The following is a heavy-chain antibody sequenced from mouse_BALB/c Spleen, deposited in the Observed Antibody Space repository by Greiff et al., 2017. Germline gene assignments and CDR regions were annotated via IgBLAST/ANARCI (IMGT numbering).Heavy chain of an antibody. CDR2: IYPGSGNT. V-gene: IGHV1-84*02. Sequence: VQLQQSGPELVKPGASVKISCKASGYTFTDYYINWVKQKPGQGLEWIGWIYPGSGNTKYNEKFKGKATVTVDTSSSTAYMQLSSLTSEDTAVYFCARSGAYYRYDYFDYWGQGTTLTVSS. CDR1: GYTFTDYY. D-gene: IGHD2-14*01. J-gene: IGHJ2*01. CDR3: ARSGAYYRYDYFDY.